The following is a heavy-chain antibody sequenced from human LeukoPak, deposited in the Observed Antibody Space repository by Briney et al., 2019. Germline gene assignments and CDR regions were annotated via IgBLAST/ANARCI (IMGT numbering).Heavy chain of an antibody. CDR2: IYPGDSDT. CDR3: ARLLVANTRESGEYKQQLARGGFDY. D-gene: IGHD6-13*01. CDR1: GYSFTSYW. Sequence: GESLKISCKGSGYSFTSYWIGWVRQMPGKGLEWMGIIYPGDSDTRYSPSFQGQVTISADKSISTAYLQWSSLKASDTAMYYCARLLVANTRESGEYKQQLARGGFDYWGQGTLVTVSS. J-gene: IGHJ4*02. V-gene: IGHV5-51*01.